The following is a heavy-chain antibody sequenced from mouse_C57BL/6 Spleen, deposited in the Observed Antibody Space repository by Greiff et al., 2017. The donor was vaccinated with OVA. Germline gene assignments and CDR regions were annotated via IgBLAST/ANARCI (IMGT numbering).Heavy chain of an antibody. V-gene: IGHV1-82*01. CDR2: IYPGDGDT. Sequence: QVHVKQSGPELVKPGASVKISCKASGYAFSSSWMNWVKQRPGKGLEWIGRIYPGDGDTNYNGKFKGKATLTADKSSSTAYMQLSSLTSEDSAVYFCARGDYGYDRGYFDYWGQGTTLTVSS. CDR1: GYAFSSSW. J-gene: IGHJ2*01. D-gene: IGHD2-2*01. CDR3: ARGDYGYDRGYFDY.